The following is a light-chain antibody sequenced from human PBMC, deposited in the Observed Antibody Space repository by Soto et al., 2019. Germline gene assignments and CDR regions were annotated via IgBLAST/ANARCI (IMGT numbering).Light chain of an antibody. V-gene: IGLV2-14*01. Sequence: QSVLTQPASVSGSPGQSITISCAGTSSDVGAFNYVSWYQQHPGKVPKLMIYEVSNRPSGVSNRFSGSKSGNTASLTISGLQAEDEADYYCSSYTSGSTMVFGGGTKLTVL. CDR3: SSYTSGSTMV. CDR2: EVS. J-gene: IGLJ2*01. CDR1: SSDVGAFNY.